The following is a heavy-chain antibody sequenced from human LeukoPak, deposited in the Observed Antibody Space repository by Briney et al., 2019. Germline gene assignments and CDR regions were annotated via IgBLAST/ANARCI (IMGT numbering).Heavy chain of an antibody. CDR1: RMVSRIYG. Sequence: PGRTLCLSCGPSRMVSRIYGTPGALHHPPKRLDRVAVIAYDGRNKYYADSVEGRFTISRDNFETTVHLQMTSLRAEDTAVYSCAKDGEELWFYGMDVWGQGTTVTVSS. J-gene: IGHJ6*02. D-gene: IGHD3-10*01. V-gene: IGHV3-30*18. CDR3: AKDGEELWFYGMDV. CDR2: IAYDGRNK.